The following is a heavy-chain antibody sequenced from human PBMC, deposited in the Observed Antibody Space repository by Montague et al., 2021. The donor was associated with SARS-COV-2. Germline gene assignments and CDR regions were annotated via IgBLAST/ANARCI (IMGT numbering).Heavy chain of an antibody. CDR1: GDSISDYY. D-gene: IGHD5-12*01. CDR3: ARDASSGYFDASAI. J-gene: IGHJ3*02. CDR2: NYWTGYT. Sequence: SETLSLTCTVSGDSISDYYWSWIRQPPGKGLEWIGYNYWTGYTNNSPSLKSRVSLSVDTSKNQFYLTLSSVTAADTAIYYCARDASSGYFDASAIWGQGTFVTVSS. V-gene: IGHV4-59*01.